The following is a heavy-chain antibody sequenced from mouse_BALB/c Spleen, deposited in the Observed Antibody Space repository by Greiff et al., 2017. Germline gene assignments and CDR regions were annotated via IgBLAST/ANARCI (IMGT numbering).Heavy chain of an antibody. CDR1: GYAFTSYN. J-gene: IGHJ4*01. CDR2: IDPYNGGT. Sequence: VQLQQSGPELVKPGASVKVSCKASGYAFTSYNMYWVKQSHGKSLEWIGYIDPYNGGTSYNQKFKGKAKLPVDKSASTAYLQLNSLTSEDSAVYYCARNYEDAMDYWGQGTSVTVSS. V-gene: IGHV1S135*01. D-gene: IGHD2-4*01. CDR3: ARNYEDAMDY.